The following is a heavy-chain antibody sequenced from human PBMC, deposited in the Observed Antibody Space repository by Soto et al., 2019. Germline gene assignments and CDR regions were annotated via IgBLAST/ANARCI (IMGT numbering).Heavy chain of an antibody. D-gene: IGHD6-13*01. J-gene: IGHJ4*02. CDR1: GGSISSGGYS. Sequence: PSETLSLTCAVSGGSISSGGYSWSWIRQPPGKGLEWIGSIYYSGSTYYNPSLKSRVTISVDTSKNQFSLKLSSVTAADTAVYYCARRQSSSWYGLWGQGTLVTVSS. CDR2: IYYSGST. V-gene: IGHV4-30-2*03. CDR3: ARRQSSSWYGL.